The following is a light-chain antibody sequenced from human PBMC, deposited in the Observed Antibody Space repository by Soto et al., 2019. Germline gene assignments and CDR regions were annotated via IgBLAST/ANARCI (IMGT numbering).Light chain of an antibody. CDR2: DAS. CDR3: RQRSNWPGCT. V-gene: IGKV3-11*01. CDR1: QSVSSL. Sequence: EIVLTQSPATLSLSPGERATLSCRASQSVSSLLAWYQQKPGQAPRLLIYDASNRAPGIPARFSGSGSGTDFTLTINSLEPEDFAVYYCRQRSNWPGCTFGQGTKLEIK. J-gene: IGKJ2*02.